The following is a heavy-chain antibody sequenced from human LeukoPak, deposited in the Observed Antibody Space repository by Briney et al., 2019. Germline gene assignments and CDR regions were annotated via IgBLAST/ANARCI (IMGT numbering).Heavy chain of an antibody. Sequence: GGSLRLSCVVSGFTFSSYEMNWVRQAPGKGLEWVSYISGSSSIIYYADSVKGRFTISRDNSKNTLYVQMNSLRAEDTAVYYCATGDDTSGPDLYYFDFWGQGTLVTVSS. D-gene: IGHD3-22*01. J-gene: IGHJ4*02. CDR1: GFTFSSYE. CDR3: ATGDDTSGPDLYYFDF. CDR2: ISGSSSII. V-gene: IGHV3-48*01.